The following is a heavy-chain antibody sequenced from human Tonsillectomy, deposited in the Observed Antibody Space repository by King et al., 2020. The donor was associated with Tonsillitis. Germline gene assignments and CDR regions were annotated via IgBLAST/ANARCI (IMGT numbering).Heavy chain of an antibody. CDR1: GGSFSGYY. D-gene: IGHD6-13*01. V-gene: IGHV4-34*01. J-gene: IGHJ6*03. CDR3: ARGRRMAAARPYYYYMDV. CDR2: INHSGST. Sequence: VQLQQWGAGLLKPSETLSLTCAVYGGSFSGYYWSWIRQPPGKGLEWIGEINHSGSTNYNPSLKSRVTISVDTSKNQFSLKLSSVTAADTAVYYCARGRRMAAARPYYYYMDVWGKGTTVTVSS.